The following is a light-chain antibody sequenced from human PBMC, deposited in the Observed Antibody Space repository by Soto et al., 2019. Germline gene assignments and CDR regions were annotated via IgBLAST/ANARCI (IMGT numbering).Light chain of an antibody. CDR1: VSNIGPNY. V-gene: IGLV1-47*02. CDR2: NND. Sequence: QSVLTQPPSASGTPGQRGPMSCSGSVSNIGPNYVYWFQQFPGTAPKLLIYNNDQRPSGVPDRFSGSKSGTSASLDISGLRSEDESYYYCAAWEDSMSGRVFGGGTKLT. CDR3: AAWEDSMSGRV. J-gene: IGLJ3*02.